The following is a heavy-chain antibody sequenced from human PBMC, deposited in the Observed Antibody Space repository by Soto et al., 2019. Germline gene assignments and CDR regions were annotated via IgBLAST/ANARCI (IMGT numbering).Heavy chain of an antibody. J-gene: IGHJ6*02. Sequence: QVHLVQSGAEVKKPGASVKVSCKASTYTFSRYGISWVRQAPGQGLEWMVWISAYNGNTKYAQKFQGRVTMTTVTSTTTAYMELRSLRSDDTAVYYCAADSSGSTADYYYYYGMDVWGQGTTVTVSS. CDR2: ISAYNGNT. D-gene: IGHD3-22*01. V-gene: IGHV1-18*01. CDR1: TYTFSRYG. CDR3: AADSSGSTADYYYYYGMDV.